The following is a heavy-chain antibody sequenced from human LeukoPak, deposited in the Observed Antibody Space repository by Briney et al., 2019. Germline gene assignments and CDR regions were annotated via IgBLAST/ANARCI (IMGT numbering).Heavy chain of an antibody. CDR3: ARDGNSGTTRFDP. J-gene: IGHJ5*02. CDR2: IKQDGSEK. CDR1: GFTFSSYW. V-gene: IGHV3-7*01. Sequence: GGSLRLSCAASGFTFSSYWMSWVRQAPGKGLEWVANIKQDGSEKYYVDSVKGRFTISRDNAKNSLYLQMNSLRAEDAAVYYCARDGNSGTTRFDPWGQGTLVTVSS. D-gene: IGHD1-1*01.